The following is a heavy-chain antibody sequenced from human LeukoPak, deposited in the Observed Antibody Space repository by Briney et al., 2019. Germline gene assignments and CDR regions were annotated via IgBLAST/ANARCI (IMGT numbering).Heavy chain of an antibody. CDR2: ISGSGGST. CDR1: GFTFSSYA. D-gene: IGHD4-23*01. Sequence: PGGSLRLSCAASGFTFSSYAMSWVRQAPGKGLEWVSAISGSGGSTYYADSVKGRFTISRGNSKNTLYLQMNSLRAEDTAVYYCAKLEDYGGNSGYWGQGTLVTVSS. V-gene: IGHV3-23*01. CDR3: AKLEDYGGNSGY. J-gene: IGHJ4*02.